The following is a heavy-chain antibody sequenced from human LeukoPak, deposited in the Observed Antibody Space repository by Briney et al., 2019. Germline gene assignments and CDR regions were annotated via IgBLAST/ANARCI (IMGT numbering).Heavy chain of an antibody. CDR1: GFTFSTQV. CDR3: VGGTGY. V-gene: IGHV3-64D*06. CDR2: ISSNGDNT. J-gene: IGHJ4*02. Sequence: PGGSLRLSCSVSGFTFSTQVMHWVRQAPGKGLEYVSAISSNGDNTYYADSVKGRCTISRDNSKNTLYLQMSSLRADDTAVYFCVGGTGYWGQGTLVTVSS.